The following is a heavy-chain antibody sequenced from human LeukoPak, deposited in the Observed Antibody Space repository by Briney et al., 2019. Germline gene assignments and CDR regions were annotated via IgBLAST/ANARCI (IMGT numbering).Heavy chain of an antibody. Sequence: GESLKISCKGSGYSFTSYWIDWVRPMPGKGLEWMGSIYPGDSATRSSPPFQGQVTISVDKSISTAYLQWSSLKASDTAMYYCARRYCSGTNCYANFDYWGQGTLVTVSS. CDR3: ARRYCSGTNCYANFDY. V-gene: IGHV5-51*01. CDR2: IYPGDSAT. CDR1: GYSFTSYW. J-gene: IGHJ4*02. D-gene: IGHD2-2*01.